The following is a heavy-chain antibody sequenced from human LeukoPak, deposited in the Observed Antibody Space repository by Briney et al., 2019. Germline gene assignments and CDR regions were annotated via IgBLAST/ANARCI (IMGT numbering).Heavy chain of an antibody. J-gene: IGHJ4*02. CDR3: ARDCSSTSCYATWVDY. Sequence: PGGSLRLSCAASGFTFSNYWMSWVRQAPGKGLEWVSYISSSSSYTNYADSVKGRFTISRNNAKNSLYLQMNSLRAEDTAVYYCARDCSSTSCYATWVDYWGQGTLVTVSS. D-gene: IGHD2-2*01. CDR1: GFTFSNYW. V-gene: IGHV3-11*05. CDR2: ISSSSSYT.